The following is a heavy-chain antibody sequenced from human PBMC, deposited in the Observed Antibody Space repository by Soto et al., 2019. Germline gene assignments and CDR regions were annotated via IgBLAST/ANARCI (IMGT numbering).Heavy chain of an antibody. Sequence: QVHLQESGPGLVEPSGTLSLTCAVSGGSITSTDWWTWVRQPPGKGLEWIGEIYHSGGTNYNPSLNSRITISLHKSNTHFSLRLTSVTAADTADYFCAGLLSTRYKFYGLDVWGPGTTVFVS. CDR1: GGSITSTDW. CDR3: AGLLSTRYKFYGLDV. J-gene: IGHJ6*02. D-gene: IGHD5-18*01. CDR2: IYHSGGT. V-gene: IGHV4-4*02.